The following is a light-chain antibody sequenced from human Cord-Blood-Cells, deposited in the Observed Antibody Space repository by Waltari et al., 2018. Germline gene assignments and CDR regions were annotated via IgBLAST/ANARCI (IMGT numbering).Light chain of an antibody. CDR2: DVS. V-gene: IGLV2-11*01. Sequence: QPALTQPRPVSGSPGQSVTISCTGTSSYVGGYNYVSWYHQHPGKAPTLMIYDVSKRPSGVPDRFSGSKSGNTASLTISGLQAEDEADYYCCSYAGSYTFDVVFGGGTKLTVL. J-gene: IGLJ2*01. CDR1: SSYVGGYNY. CDR3: CSYAGSYTFDVV.